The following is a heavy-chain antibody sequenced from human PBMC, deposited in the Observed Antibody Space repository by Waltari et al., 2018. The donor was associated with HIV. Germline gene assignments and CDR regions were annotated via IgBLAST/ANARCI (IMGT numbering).Heavy chain of an antibody. CDR3: VRDRGLNWNGDI. CDR2: MNPNGGAT. CDR1: GYTFTDHH. Sequence: QVQLVQSGAEVKRPGASVKVSCKASGYTFTDHHVFWVRQVPGPGLEWMGWMNPNGGATKYAQKCQGRISMTRDTSITTAYMELSGLRSDDTAIFYCVRDRGLNWNGDIWGQGTLVTVSS. D-gene: IGHD3-3*01. V-gene: IGHV1-2*02. J-gene: IGHJ4*02.